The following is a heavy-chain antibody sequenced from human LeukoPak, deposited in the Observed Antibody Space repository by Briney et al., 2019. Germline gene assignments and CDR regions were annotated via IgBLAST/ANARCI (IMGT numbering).Heavy chain of an antibody. V-gene: IGHV4-34*01. CDR1: GGSISAYY. D-gene: IGHD6-13*01. Sequence: PSETLSLTCTVSGGSISAYYWSWIRQPPGKGLEWIGEINHSGSTNYNPSLKGRVTISVDTSKNQFSLKLSSVTAADTAVYYCTKLGDLWGQGTLVTVSS. CDR3: TKLGDL. J-gene: IGHJ5*02. CDR2: INHSGST.